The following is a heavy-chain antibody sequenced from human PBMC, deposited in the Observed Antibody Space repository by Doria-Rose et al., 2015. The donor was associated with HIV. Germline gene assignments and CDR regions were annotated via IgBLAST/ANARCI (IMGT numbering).Heavy chain of an antibody. D-gene: IGHD6-13*01. J-gene: IGHJ4*02. CDR3: ARIKSSRWYHKYYFDF. CDR2: IFSDDER. V-gene: IGHV2-26*01. CDR1: GVSLSSPGMG. Sequence: QITLKESSPVLVKPTETLTLTRTVSGVSLSSPGMGVSWIRQPPGKALEWLADIFSDDERSYKTSLKSRLTISRGTSKSQVVLTITDMDPVDTATYYCARIKSSRWYHKYYFDFWGQGTLVIVSA.